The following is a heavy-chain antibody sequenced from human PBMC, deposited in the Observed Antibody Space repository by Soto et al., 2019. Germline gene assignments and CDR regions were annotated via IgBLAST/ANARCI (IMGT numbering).Heavy chain of an antibody. J-gene: IGHJ4*02. CDR3: ARESDSGSYYFDY. V-gene: IGHV4-61*03. Sequence: PSETLSLTCTFSVGSVSSGSYYCSWIGQPPGKGLEWIGYIYNSGSTNYNPSLKSRVTISVDTSKNHFSLRMSSVTAADTAVYYCARESDSGSYYFDYWGRGTLVTVSS. CDR2: IYNSGST. CDR1: VGSVSSGSYY. D-gene: IGHD3-10*01.